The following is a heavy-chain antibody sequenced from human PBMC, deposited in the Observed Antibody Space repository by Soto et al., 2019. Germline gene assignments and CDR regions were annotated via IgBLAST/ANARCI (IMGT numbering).Heavy chain of an antibody. CDR3: ARDRGYDAHDYYYNAMDV. J-gene: IGHJ6*02. D-gene: IGHD2-15*01. CDR2: IRGFSPYT. Sequence: SLRLSCVASGFTLSSYTMNWVRQAPGKWLEWVSAIRGFSPYTFYADSVKGRFTISRDNAKNSLYLQMNSLRAEDTAVYNCARDRGYDAHDYYYNAMDVWGQGTMVTVSS. CDR1: GFTLSSYT. V-gene: IGHV3-21*01.